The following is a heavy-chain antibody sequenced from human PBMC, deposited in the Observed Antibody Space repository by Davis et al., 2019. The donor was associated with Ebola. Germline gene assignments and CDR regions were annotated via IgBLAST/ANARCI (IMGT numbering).Heavy chain of an antibody. CDR3: TREFGGSYDY. CDR2: IRSKAYGGTT. Sequence: GESLKISCTASGFTFGDYAMNWVRQAPGKGLEWVGFIRSKAYGGTTEYAASVKGRFTISRDDSKSIAYLQMNNLKTDDTAFYYCTREFGGSYDYWGQGTLVTVSS. D-gene: IGHD1-26*01. J-gene: IGHJ4*02. CDR1: GFTFGDYA. V-gene: IGHV3-49*04.